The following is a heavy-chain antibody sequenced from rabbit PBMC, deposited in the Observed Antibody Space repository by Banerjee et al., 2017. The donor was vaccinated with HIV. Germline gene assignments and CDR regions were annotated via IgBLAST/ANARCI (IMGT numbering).Heavy chain of an antibody. J-gene: IGHJ4*01. V-gene: IGHV1S45*01. CDR3: AREDYAGYGFFNL. CDR1: GIDFSSYG. D-gene: IGHD7-1*01. CDR2: IYTGDGDT. Sequence: QEQLVESGGGLVTLGGSLKLSCKASGIDFSSYGISWVRQAPGKGLEWIACIYTGDGDTYYANWAKGRFTISKTSSTTVTLQMTSLTAADTATYFCAREDYAGYGFFNLWGQGTLVTVS.